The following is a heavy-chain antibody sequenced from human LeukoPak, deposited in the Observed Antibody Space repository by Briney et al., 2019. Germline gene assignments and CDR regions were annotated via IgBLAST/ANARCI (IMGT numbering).Heavy chain of an antibody. V-gene: IGHV3-23*01. Sequence: GGSLRLSCAASGFTFSSYAMSWVRQAPGKGLEWVSAISGSGGSTYYADSVKGRFTISRDNSKNTLYLQMNSLRAEDTAVYYCAKETPRSHTYYYGSGSQGGFDYWGQGTLVTVSS. D-gene: IGHD3-10*01. CDR3: AKETPRSHTYYYGSGSQGGFDY. CDR1: GFTFSSYA. CDR2: ISGSGGST. J-gene: IGHJ4*02.